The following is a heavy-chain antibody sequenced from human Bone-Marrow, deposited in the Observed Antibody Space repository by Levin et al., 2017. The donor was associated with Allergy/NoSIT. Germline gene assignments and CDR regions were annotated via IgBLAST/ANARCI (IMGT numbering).Heavy chain of an antibody. CDR3: VRGSQYGQYFDY. V-gene: IGHV3-33*01. J-gene: IGHJ4*02. Sequence: LSLTCAASGFTFSSYGMHWVRQAPGKGLEWVAVIWYDGRNRNYADFVDGRFTISRDNPKNTLYLHMHSPRVEDTAMYYCVRGSQYGQYFDYWGQGILVTVSS. CDR2: IWYDGRNR. CDR1: GFTFSSYG. D-gene: IGHD1-26*01.